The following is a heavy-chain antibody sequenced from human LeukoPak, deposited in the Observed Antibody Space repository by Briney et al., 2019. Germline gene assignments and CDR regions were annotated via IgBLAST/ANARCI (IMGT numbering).Heavy chain of an antibody. CDR2: IIPIFGTA. CDR1: GCTFSSYA. D-gene: IGHD2-15*01. CDR3: ARDRTGYCSGGSCGWFDP. V-gene: IGHV1-69*05. J-gene: IGHJ5*02. Sequence: SVKVSCKASGCTFSSYAISWVRQAPGQGLEWMGGIIPIFGTANYAQKFQGRVTITTDESTSTAYMELSSLRSEDTAVYYCARDRTGYCSGGSCGWFDPWGQGTLVTVSS.